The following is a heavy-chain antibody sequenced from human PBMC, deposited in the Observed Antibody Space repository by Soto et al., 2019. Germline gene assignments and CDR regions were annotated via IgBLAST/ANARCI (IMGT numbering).Heavy chain of an antibody. CDR1: GGSISSSSYY. CDR2: IYYSGST. J-gene: IGHJ4*02. CDR3: ARQGPRGDFWSGYYGPFDY. Sequence: ETLSLTCTVSGGSISSSSYYWGWIRQPPGKGLEWIGSIYYSGSTYYNPSLKSRVTISVDTSKNQFSLKLSSVTAADTAVYYCARQGPRGDFWSGYYGPFDYWGQGTLVTVSS. D-gene: IGHD3-3*01. V-gene: IGHV4-39*01.